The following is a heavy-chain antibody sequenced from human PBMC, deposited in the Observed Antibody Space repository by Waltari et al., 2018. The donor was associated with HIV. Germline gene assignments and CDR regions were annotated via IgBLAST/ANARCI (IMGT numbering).Heavy chain of an antibody. CDR3: ARARVRSGYGLYYYYGMDV. Sequence: QVQLQESGPGLVKPSQTLSLTCTVSGGSISSGSSYWSWIRQPAGKGLEWIGRIYTRGNTDYNPSLKSRVTISGDTSKNQFSLKLTSVTAADTAVYYCARARVRSGYGLYYYYGMDVWGQGTTVTVSS. CDR1: GGSISSGSSY. V-gene: IGHV4-61*02. J-gene: IGHJ6*02. CDR2: IYTRGNT. D-gene: IGHD5-12*01.